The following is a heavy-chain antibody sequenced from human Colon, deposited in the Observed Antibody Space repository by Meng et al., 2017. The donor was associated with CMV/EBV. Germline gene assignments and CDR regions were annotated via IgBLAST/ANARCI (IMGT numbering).Heavy chain of an antibody. CDR3: ARDKGILGGTFDY. CDR1: GFTFSSYT. V-gene: IGHV3-21*01. Sequence: LSLTCATSGFTFSSYTMHWVRQAPGKGLEWVSSISISATKIYYADSVRGRFTVSRDDATDSLYLQLNSLRAEDTTLYYCARDKGILGGTFDYWGQGTLVTVSS. CDR2: ISISATKI. J-gene: IGHJ4*02. D-gene: IGHD1-26*01.